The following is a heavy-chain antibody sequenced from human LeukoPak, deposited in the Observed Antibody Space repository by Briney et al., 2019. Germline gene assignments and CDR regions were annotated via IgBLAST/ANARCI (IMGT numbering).Heavy chain of an antibody. CDR2: IYHSDSA. J-gene: IGHJ5*02. CDR3: ARDPRWLTPDCTSTSCYENYFDP. D-gene: IGHD2-2*01. CDR1: GYYISTGYQ. V-gene: IGHV4-38-2*02. Sequence: SETLSLTCSVSGYYISTGYQWAWIRQSPGKGLEWIGSIYHSDSARYNPSLKSRVTILVETSRNQFYLKLYSVTVADTAVYYCARDPRWLTPDCTSTSCYENYFDPWGQGTLVTVSS.